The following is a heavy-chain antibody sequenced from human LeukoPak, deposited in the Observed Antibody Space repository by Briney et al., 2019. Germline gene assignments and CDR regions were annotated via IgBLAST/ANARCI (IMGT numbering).Heavy chain of an antibody. Sequence: GGSLRLSCAASGFTFSSYAMSWVRRAPGKGLEWVSAISGSGGSTYYADSAKGRFTISRDNSRNTLYLQMNSLRAEDTAVYYCARSGLSRFGFWGQGTLVTVSS. CDR3: ARSGLSRFGF. J-gene: IGHJ4*02. V-gene: IGHV3-23*01. CDR2: ISGSGGST. CDR1: GFTFSSYA. D-gene: IGHD2/OR15-2a*01.